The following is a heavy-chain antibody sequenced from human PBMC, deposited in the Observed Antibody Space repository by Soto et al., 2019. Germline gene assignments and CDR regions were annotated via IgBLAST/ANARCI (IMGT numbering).Heavy chain of an antibody. CDR2: ISHSGST. J-gene: IGHJ6*02. CDR3: ARRPAVVPAAIDYYGMDV. D-gene: IGHD2-2*01. V-gene: IGHV4-34*01. Sequence: SETLSLTCAVYGGSFSCYYWSWIRQPPGKGLEWIGEISHSGSTNYNPSLKSRVTISVDTSKNQFSLKLSSVTAADTAVYYCARRPAVVPAAIDYYGMDVWGQGTTVTVSS. CDR1: GGSFSCYY.